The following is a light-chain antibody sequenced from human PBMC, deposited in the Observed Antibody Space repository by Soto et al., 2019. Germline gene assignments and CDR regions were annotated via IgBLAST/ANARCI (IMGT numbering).Light chain of an antibody. Sequence: QSVLTQPPSVSAAPGQKVIISCSGSSSNIGNNYVSWYQQLPGTAPKLLIYDNNKRPSGIPDRFSGSKSGTSATLGITGLQTGDEADYYCGTWDGSLSAVVFGGGTKLTVL. V-gene: IGLV1-51*01. J-gene: IGLJ2*01. CDR1: SSNIGNNY. CDR3: GTWDGSLSAVV. CDR2: DNN.